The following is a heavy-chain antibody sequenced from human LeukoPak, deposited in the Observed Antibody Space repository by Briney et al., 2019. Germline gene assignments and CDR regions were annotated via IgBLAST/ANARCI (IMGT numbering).Heavy chain of an antibody. D-gene: IGHD6-13*01. J-gene: IGHJ6*02. CDR1: GYTFTSYY. Sequence: ASVKVSCKASGYTFTSYYMHWVRQAPGQGLEWMGIISPSGGSTSYAREFQGRVTMTRDTSTSTASMELGSLRSDDTAVYYCARDQGSSSWNYYYGMDVWGQGTTVTVSS. CDR2: ISPSGGST. V-gene: IGHV1-46*01. CDR3: ARDQGSSSWNYYYGMDV.